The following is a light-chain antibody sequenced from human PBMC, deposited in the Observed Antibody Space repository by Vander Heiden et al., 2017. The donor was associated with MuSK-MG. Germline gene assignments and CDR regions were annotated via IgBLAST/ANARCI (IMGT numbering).Light chain of an antibody. V-gene: IGLV2-11*01. CDR3: CSYAGNSVV. J-gene: IGLJ2*01. Sequence: QSALTQPRSVSGSPGQSVTLSCTGTSSDVGGYNYVSWYQQHPGKAPKLMVYAVSERPSGVPERFSGSKSGNTASLTISGLQAEDEADYFCCSYAGNSVVFGGGTKLTVL. CDR1: SSDVGGYNY. CDR2: AVS.